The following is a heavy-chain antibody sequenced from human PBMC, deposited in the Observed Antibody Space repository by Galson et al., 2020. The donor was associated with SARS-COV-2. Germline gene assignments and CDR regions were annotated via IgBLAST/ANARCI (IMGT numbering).Heavy chain of an antibody. D-gene: IGHD3-22*01. CDR1: GFTFSNYA. Sequence: GESLKISCAASGFTFSNYAMSWVRQAPGKGLEWVSAIGGSGGSTYYADSVKGRFTISRDNSKNTLYLQMNSLRAEDTAVYYCAKRDDSSGYPYYFYYWGQGTLVTVSS. J-gene: IGHJ4*02. CDR2: IGGSGGST. CDR3: AKRDDSSGYPYYFYY. V-gene: IGHV3-23*01.